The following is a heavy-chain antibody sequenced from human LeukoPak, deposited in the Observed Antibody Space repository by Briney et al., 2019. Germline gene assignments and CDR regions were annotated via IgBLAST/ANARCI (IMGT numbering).Heavy chain of an antibody. CDR2: TYFRSEWYT. CDR3: ASGWALS. J-gene: IGHJ5*02. CDR1: GDSVSNKNGA. Sequence: SQTLSLTCDVSGDSVSNKNGAWNWIRHSPSRGLEWLGRTYFRSEWYTDYAVSVKGRIAITADTSKDQFSLQLASVTPEDTAVYYCASGWALSWGQGSLVTVSS. D-gene: IGHD1-26*01. V-gene: IGHV6-1*01.